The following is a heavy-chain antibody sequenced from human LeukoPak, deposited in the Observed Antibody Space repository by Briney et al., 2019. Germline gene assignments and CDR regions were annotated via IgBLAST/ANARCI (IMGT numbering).Heavy chain of an antibody. CDR3: ATLGYCSGGSCY. J-gene: IGHJ4*02. CDR2: FDPEDGET. D-gene: IGHD2-15*01. CDR1: GYTLTELS. Sequence: ASVKVPCKVSGYTLTELSMHWVRQAPGKGLEWMGGFDPEDGETIYAQKFQGRVTMTEDTSTDTAYMELSSLRSEDTAVYYCATLGYCSGGSCYWGQGTLVTVSS. V-gene: IGHV1-24*01.